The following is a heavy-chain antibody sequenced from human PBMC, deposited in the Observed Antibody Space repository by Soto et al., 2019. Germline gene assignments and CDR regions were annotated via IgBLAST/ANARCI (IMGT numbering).Heavy chain of an antibody. V-gene: IGHV1-18*01. Sequence: ASVKVSCKASGYTFTSYGISWVRQALGQGLEWMGWISAYNGNTNYAQKLQGRVTMTTDTSTSTAYMELRSLRSDDTAVYYCARVNIVVVPTTAAYGMDVWGQGTTVTVSS. CDR3: ARVNIVVVPTTAAYGMDV. D-gene: IGHD2-2*01. J-gene: IGHJ6*02. CDR2: ISAYNGNT. CDR1: GYTFTSYG.